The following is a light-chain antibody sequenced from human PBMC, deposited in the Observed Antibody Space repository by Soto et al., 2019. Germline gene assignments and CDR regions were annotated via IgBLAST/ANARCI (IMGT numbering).Light chain of an antibody. V-gene: IGKV3-20*01. CDR1: QSVSSSF. J-gene: IGKJ4*01. Sequence: EFVLTQSPDTLSLSPGERATLSCRASQSVSSSFLAWYQQKPGQAPRILIYGASTRATGIPDRFSGSGSGTDFTLTISRLEPEDFAVYYCQQYCSSPPLTFGGGTKVEIK. CDR2: GAS. CDR3: QQYCSSPPLT.